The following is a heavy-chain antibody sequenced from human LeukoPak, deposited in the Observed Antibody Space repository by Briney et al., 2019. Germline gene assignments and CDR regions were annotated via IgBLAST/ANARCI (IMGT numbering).Heavy chain of an antibody. CDR2: IKQDGSEK. J-gene: IGHJ2*01. CDR3: TTDEHDDSGSYYDWYFDL. V-gene: IGHV3-7*01. Sequence: GGSLRLSCAASGFTFSSYWMSWVRQAPGKGLEWVANIKQDGSEKYYVDSVKGRFTITRDNAKNSLYLQMNSLRAEDTAVYYCTTDEHDDSGSYYDWYFDLWGRGTLVTVSS. CDR1: GFTFSSYW. D-gene: IGHD1-26*01.